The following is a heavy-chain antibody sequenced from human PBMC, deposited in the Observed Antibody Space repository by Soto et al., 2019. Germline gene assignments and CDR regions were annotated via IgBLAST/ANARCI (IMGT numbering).Heavy chain of an antibody. CDR2: ISSSSSTI. CDR3: ARDHHEGGSGYSPPLFDS. Sequence: EVQLVESGGGLVQPGGSLRLSCVGSGLTFSNYNMNWVRQAPGKGLEWVSYISSSSSTIHYRDSVKGRFTISRDNAKNSLYLQMNSLRVEDTAVYYCARDHHEGGSGYSPPLFDSWGQGTLVTVSS. V-gene: IGHV3-48*01. J-gene: IGHJ4*02. D-gene: IGHD3-22*01. CDR1: GLTFSNYN.